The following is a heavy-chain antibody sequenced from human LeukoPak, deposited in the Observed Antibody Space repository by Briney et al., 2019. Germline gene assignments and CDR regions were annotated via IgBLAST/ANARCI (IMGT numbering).Heavy chain of an antibody. CDR1: GGSISSYY. J-gene: IGHJ4*02. V-gene: IGHV4-59*08. D-gene: IGHD2-15*01. CDR3: ARSTPSGGTFDY. Sequence: SETLSLTCTVSGGSISSYYWSWIRQPPGKGLEWIGYIYYSGSTNYNPSLKSRVTISVDTSKNQFSLKLSSVTAADTAVYYCARSTPSGGTFDYWGQGTLVTVSS. CDR2: IYYSGST.